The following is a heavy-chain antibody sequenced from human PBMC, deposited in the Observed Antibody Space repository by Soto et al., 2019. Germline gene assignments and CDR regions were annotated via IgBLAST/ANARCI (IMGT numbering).Heavy chain of an antibody. Sequence: HPGGSLRLSCAASGFTFSSYAMHWVRQAPGKGLEWVAVISHDGTNKYYADSVKGRFTISRDNSKNTLYLQMNSLRAEDTAVYYCTRPHDFWSGYYPFQHWGQGTLVTVSS. V-gene: IGHV3-30-3*01. J-gene: IGHJ1*01. CDR3: TRPHDFWSGYYPFQH. CDR2: ISHDGTNK. D-gene: IGHD3-3*01. CDR1: GFTFSSYA.